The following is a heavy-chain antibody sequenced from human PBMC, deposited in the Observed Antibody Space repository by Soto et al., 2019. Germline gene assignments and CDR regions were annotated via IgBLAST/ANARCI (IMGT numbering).Heavy chain of an antibody. D-gene: IGHD3-3*02. V-gene: IGHV1-2*04. CDR2: INPNSGGT. CDR3: ARGGEAAFAFCASLIYYVMDV. CDR1: GYTFTGYY. Sequence: ASVKVSCKASGYTFTGYYMHWVRQAPGQGLEWMGWINPNSGGTNYAQKFQGWVTMTRDTSISTAYMELSRLRSDDTAVYYCARGGEAAFAFCASLIYYVMDVWGQGSTDTGSS. J-gene: IGHJ6*01.